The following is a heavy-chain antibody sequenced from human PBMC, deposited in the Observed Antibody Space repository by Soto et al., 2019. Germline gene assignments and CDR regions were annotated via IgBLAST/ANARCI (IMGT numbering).Heavy chain of an antibody. J-gene: IGHJ4*02. D-gene: IGHD3-22*01. CDR3: ARGFDSSGYYYHY. V-gene: IGHV1-18*01. CDR2: ISGYNGNT. Sequence: QVQLVQSGAEVKKPGASVKVSCKASGYTFTSYGISWVRQAPGQGLEWMGWISGYNGNTNYAQKLQGRVTMTTDKSTSTAYMELRGLRSDDTAMYYCARGFDSSGYYYHYWGQGTLVTVSS. CDR1: GYTFTSYG.